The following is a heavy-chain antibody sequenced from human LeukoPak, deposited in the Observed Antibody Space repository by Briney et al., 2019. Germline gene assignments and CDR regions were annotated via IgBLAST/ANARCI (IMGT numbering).Heavy chain of an antibody. CDR1: GFTFSSYA. J-gene: IGHJ3*02. CDR2: ISGSGVNT. CDR3: AKSRLSGINDAFDI. D-gene: IGHD3-3*01. V-gene: IGHV3-23*01. Sequence: GGSLRLSCAASGFTFSSYAMSWVRQAPGKGLEWVSAISGSGVNTYHADSVKGRFTISRDNSKITLYLQMNSLRAEDTALYYCAKSRLSGINDAFDIWGQGTMVTVSS.